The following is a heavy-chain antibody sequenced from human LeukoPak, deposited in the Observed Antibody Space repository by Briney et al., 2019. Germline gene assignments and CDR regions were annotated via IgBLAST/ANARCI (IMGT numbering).Heavy chain of an antibody. D-gene: IGHD1-26*01. CDR3: AKDGELLLNYYFDY. V-gene: IGHV3-23*01. CDR2: ISGSGGST. Sequence: PGGSLRLSCAASGFTFSSYGMSWVRQAPGKGLEWVSAISGSGGSTYYADSVKGRFTISRDNSKNTLYLQMNSLRAEDTAVYYCAKDGELLLNYYFDYWGQGTLVTVSS. CDR1: GFTFSSYG. J-gene: IGHJ4*02.